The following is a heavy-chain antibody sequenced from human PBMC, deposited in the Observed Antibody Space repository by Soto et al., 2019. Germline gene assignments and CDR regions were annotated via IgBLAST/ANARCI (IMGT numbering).Heavy chain of an antibody. V-gene: IGHV3-30*18. Sequence: QVQLVESGGGVVQPGRSLRLSCAASGFTFRNYGMHWVRQAPGKGLEWVAAISYDGSNKYYADSVKGRFTISRDNSKNTLYLQMNSLRVEDTAVYYCAKDRSESRGLDYWGQGTLVTVSS. CDR1: GFTFRNYG. CDR3: AKDRSESRGLDY. CDR2: ISYDGSNK. D-gene: IGHD6-13*01. J-gene: IGHJ4*02.